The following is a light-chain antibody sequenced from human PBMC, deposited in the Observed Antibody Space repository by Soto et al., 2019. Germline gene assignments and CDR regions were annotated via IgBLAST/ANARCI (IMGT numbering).Light chain of an antibody. CDR1: QGLVHIDGTTY. CDR3: MEGAHLRT. Sequence: DIVLTQSPLSLLVTLGQPASISCRASQGLVHIDGTTYLSWLHQRPGLPPRLLIYKISVRLPGVPDRFSCSGAGTDFTLKISRVEAEDVGIYYCMEGAHLRTFGQGTKVELK. CDR2: KIS. V-gene: IGKV2-24*01. J-gene: IGKJ1*01.